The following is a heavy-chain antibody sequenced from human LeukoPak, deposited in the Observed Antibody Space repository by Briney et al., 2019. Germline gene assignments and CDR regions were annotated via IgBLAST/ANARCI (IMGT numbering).Heavy chain of an antibody. CDR2: INSDGSST. Sequence: GGSLRLSCAASGFTFSSYWMHWVRQAPGKGLVWVSRINSDGSSTGYADSVKGRFTVSRDNAKNTLYLQINSLRVEDTAVYYCARAYLAVSSGYTNWFDPWGQGTLVTVSS. V-gene: IGHV3-74*01. J-gene: IGHJ5*02. CDR1: GFTFSSYW. CDR3: ARAYLAVSSGYTNWFDP. D-gene: IGHD3-22*01.